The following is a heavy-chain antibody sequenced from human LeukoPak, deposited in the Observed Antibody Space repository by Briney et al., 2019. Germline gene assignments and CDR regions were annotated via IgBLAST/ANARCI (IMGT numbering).Heavy chain of an antibody. Sequence: SGTLSLTCTVSGGSISTYYWSWIRQPPGKGLEWIGYIDYSGSTNYNPSLKSRVTMSVDTSKHQFSLKLSSVTAADTAVYYCARVGSYCFDYWGQGTLVTVSS. V-gene: IGHV4-59*01. CDR1: GGSISTYY. CDR3: ARVGSYCFDY. CDR2: IDYSGST. D-gene: IGHD3-10*01. J-gene: IGHJ4*02.